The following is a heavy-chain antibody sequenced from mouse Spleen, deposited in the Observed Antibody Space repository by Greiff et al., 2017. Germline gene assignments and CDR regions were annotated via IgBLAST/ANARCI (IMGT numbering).Heavy chain of an antibody. J-gene: IGHJ2*01. CDR1: GYTFTDYE. D-gene: IGHD3-2*02. V-gene: IGHV1-15*01. CDR2: IDPETGGT. CDR3: TRGPYRPYFDY. Sequence: QVQLKQSGAELVRPGASVTLSCKASGYTFTDYEMHWVKQTPVHGLEWIGAIDPETGGTAYNQKFKGKAILTADKSSSTAYMELRSLTSEDSAVYYCTRGPYRPYFDYWGQGTTLTVSS.